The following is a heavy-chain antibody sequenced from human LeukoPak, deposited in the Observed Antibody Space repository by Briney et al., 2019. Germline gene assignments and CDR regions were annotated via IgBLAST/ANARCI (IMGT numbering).Heavy chain of an antibody. CDR1: GFIFSAYI. CDR2: TRKKNAGYTT. CDR3: TREGGEGDYTAFDL. J-gene: IGHJ3*01. D-gene: IGHD3-3*01. V-gene: IGHV3-72*01. Sequence: GGSLRLSCAASGFIFSAYIMDWVRQAPGKGLEWIGRTRKKNAGYTTEYAASLKGRFVVSRVDSKDSVFLQMNSLETEDTAVYYCTREGGEGDYTAFDLWGQGTMVTVSS.